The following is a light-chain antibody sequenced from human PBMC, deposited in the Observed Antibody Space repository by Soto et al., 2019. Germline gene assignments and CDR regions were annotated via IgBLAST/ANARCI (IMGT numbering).Light chain of an antibody. J-gene: IGKJ1*01. CDR1: QSVSSN. CDR2: GAS. V-gene: IGKV3-15*01. CDR3: QQYNNWPTWT. Sequence: EIVITQSPATVSVSPGERATLCCRASQSVSSNLAWYQQKPGQAPRLLIYGASTRATGIPARFSGSGSGTEFTLTISSLRSEDFAIYSCQQYNNWPTWTFGQG.